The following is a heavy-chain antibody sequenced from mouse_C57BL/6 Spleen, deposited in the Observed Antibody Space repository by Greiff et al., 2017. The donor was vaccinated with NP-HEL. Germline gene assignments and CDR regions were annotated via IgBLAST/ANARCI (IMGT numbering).Heavy chain of an antibody. CDR1: GFTFSDYG. J-gene: IGHJ1*03. CDR3: ARELGPWYFDV. Sequence: VKLVESGGGLVKPGGSLKLSCAASGFTFSDYGMHWVRQAPEKGLEWVAYISSGSSTIYYADTVKGRFTISRDNAKNTLFLQMTSLRSEDTAMYYCARELGPWYFDVWGTGTTVTVSS. D-gene: IGHD4-1*01. CDR2: ISSGSSTI. V-gene: IGHV5-17*01.